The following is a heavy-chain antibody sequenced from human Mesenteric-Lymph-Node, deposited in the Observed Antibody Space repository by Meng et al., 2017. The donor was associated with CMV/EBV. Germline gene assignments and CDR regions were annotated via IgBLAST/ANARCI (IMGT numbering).Heavy chain of an antibody. CDR2: IYYSGST. CDR3: ARGIKVGAGLNWYFDL. D-gene: IGHD1-26*01. CDR1: GGSVSSGNYY. V-gene: IGHV4-61*01. Sequence: SETLSLTCTVSGGSVSSGNYYWSWIRQPPGKGLEWIGYIYYSGSTNYNPSLKSRVTISVDTSKNQFSLKLSSVTAADTAVYYCARGIKVGAGLNWYFDLWGRGTLVTVSS. J-gene: IGHJ2*01.